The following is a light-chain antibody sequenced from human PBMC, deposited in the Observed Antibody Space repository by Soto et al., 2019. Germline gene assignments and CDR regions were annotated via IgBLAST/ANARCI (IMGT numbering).Light chain of an antibody. J-gene: IGKJ1*01. CDR3: QHYNSYSEA. Sequence: QMTHSPSTLPGSVGARVTIACRASQTISSWLAWYQQKPGKAPKLLIYKASTLKSGVPSRFSGSGSGTEFTLTISSLQPDDFATYYCQHYNSYSEAFGQGSKVAI. V-gene: IGKV1-5*03. CDR1: QTISSW. CDR2: KAS.